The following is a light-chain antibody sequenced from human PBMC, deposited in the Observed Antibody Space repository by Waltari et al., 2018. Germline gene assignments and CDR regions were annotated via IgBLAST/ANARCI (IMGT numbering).Light chain of an antibody. CDR3: QQYNSNSWT. J-gene: IGKJ1*01. Sequence: EIVLTQSPATLSLSPGERATLSCRASQSVSSYLAWYQQKPGQAPRLLIYDASNRATGIPARFSGSGSGTDFTLTISSLEPEDFATYYCQQYNSNSWTFGQGTKVEIK. CDR1: QSVSSY. CDR2: DAS. V-gene: IGKV3-11*01.